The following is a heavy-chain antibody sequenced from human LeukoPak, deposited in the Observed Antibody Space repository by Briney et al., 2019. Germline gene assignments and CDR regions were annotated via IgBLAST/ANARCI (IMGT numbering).Heavy chain of an antibody. CDR1: GFTFSSHG. Sequence: GGTLRLSCAASGFTFSSHGMNWVRQAPGRGLEWVSTISGSGSNTYYADSVKGRFTISRDNSKNTLYLQMNSLRAEDTAVYYCAKLGDILTGYPYYFDYWGQGALVTVSS. J-gene: IGHJ4*02. CDR3: AKLGDILTGYPYYFDY. CDR2: ISGSGSNT. D-gene: IGHD3-9*01. V-gene: IGHV3-23*01.